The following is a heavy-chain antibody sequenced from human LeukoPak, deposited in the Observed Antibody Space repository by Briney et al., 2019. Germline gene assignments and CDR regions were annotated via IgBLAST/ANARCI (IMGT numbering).Heavy chain of an antibody. V-gene: IGHV1-2*02. CDR1: GYTFIDHY. D-gene: IGHD3-22*01. CDR2: INPNIGDT. J-gene: IGHJ4*02. CDR3: ARAGHNSDSGGYDY. Sequence: ASVKVSCKASGYTFIDHYIHWVRQAPGQGLESMGWINPNIGDTNYAQKFQGRVTMTRDTSSSTAYMELSGLRSDDTAVHYCARAGHNSDSGGYDYWGQGTLVTVSS.